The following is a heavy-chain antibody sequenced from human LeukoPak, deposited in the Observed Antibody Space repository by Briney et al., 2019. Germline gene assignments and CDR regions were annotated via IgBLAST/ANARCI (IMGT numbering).Heavy chain of an antibody. D-gene: IGHD2-15*01. CDR3: ARVSRLQGWFDP. Sequence: ASVTVSCKASGYTFTDYFIHWVRQAPGQGLEWMGWINPNSGGTNYAQKFQGRVTMTSDTSISTGYIELSRLRSDDTAVYYCARVSRLQGWFDPWGQGTLVTVSS. CDR1: GYTFTDYF. J-gene: IGHJ5*02. V-gene: IGHV1-2*02. CDR2: INPNSGGT.